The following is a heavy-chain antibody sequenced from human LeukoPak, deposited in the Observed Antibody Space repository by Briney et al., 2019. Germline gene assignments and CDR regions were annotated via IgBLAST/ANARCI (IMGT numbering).Heavy chain of an antibody. Sequence: GGSLRLSCAASGFSFSNYALSWVRQAPGKGLEWVSSIGSSVNNTHYADSVKGRFTISRDISKNTLYLQMNSLRAEDTAVYYCARDQAFDWFYYYYGMDVWGLGTTVIVSS. J-gene: IGHJ6*02. D-gene: IGHD3-9*01. CDR3: ARDQAFDWFYYYYGMDV. CDR1: GFSFSNYA. CDR2: IGSSVNNT. V-gene: IGHV3-23*01.